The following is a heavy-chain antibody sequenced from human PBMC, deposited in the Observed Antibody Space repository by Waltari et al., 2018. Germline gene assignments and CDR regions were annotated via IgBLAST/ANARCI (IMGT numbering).Heavy chain of an antibody. J-gene: IGHJ6*03. V-gene: IGHV1-2*02. D-gene: IGHD3-3*01. CDR2: INPNNGGT. CDR1: GYTFTDNY. CDR3: ARGDPSVYYTSHMDV. Sequence: QVQLVQSGAEVKKPGASVKVSCKASGYTFTDNYMQWERQAPGQGLEWMGWINPNNGGTNYAQKFQGSVTMTRDTSISTSFMDLSRLKSDDTAVYFCARGDPSVYYTSHMDVWGKGTTVTVSS.